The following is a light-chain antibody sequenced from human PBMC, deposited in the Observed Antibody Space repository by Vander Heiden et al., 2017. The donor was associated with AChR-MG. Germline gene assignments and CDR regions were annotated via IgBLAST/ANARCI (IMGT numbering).Light chain of an antibody. Sequence: SYDLTQPPSVSVSPGQTASIPCFGDRLGDKHASWYQQKPGQSPVLVIYQDNKRPSGIPERFSGSNSGNTATLTISGTQAMDEADYYCQAWDSSIVIFGGGTKLTVL. CDR1: RLGDKH. J-gene: IGLJ2*01. V-gene: IGLV3-1*01. CDR2: QDN. CDR3: QAWDSSIVI.